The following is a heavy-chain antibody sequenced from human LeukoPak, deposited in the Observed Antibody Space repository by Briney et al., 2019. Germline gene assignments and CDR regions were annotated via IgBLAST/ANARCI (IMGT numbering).Heavy chain of an antibody. V-gene: IGHV3-23*01. CDR1: GFTFSNYA. J-gene: IGHJ4*02. CDR3: AKYPLSTVTIGLFDY. CDR2: ISGSGGST. D-gene: IGHD4-17*01. Sequence: GGSLRLSCAASGFTFSNYAMSWVRQAPGKGLEWVSAISGSGGSTYYADSVKGRFTISRDNSKNTLYLQMNSLRAEDTAVYYCAKYPLSTVTIGLFDYWGQGTLVTVSS.